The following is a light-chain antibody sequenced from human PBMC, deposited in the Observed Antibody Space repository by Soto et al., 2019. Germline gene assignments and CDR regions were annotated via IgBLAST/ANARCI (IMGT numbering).Light chain of an antibody. J-gene: IGKJ1*01. CDR1: QVIRKD. V-gene: IGKV1-6*02. CDR2: AAS. CDR3: LQDYSYPRT. Sequence: TEMTHSPSSLSASVGDRVTITCPTSQVIRKDLGWYQVKPGKAPKLLIFAASTRQSGVPARFSGSASGTDFTLTISSLQPEDFATYYCLQDYSYPRTFGQGTKVDIK.